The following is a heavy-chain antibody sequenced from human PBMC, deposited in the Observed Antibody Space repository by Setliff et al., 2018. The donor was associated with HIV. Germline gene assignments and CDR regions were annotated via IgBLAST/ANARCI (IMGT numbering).Heavy chain of an antibody. V-gene: IGHV4-59*01. J-gene: IGHJ6*03. CDR2: IHYSGIV. CDR1: GGYMKNFY. D-gene: IGHD5-12*01. CDR3: ARVGHTRGYSGYDVYYYYMDV. Sequence: SETLSLTCIVSGGYMKNFYWSWLRQAPGKRLEWIGHIHYSGIVNKNPSLNSRLNMSIDTSKNEFSLRLTSMTAADTAIYFCARVGHTRGYSGYDVYYYYMDVWGEGTTVTVSS.